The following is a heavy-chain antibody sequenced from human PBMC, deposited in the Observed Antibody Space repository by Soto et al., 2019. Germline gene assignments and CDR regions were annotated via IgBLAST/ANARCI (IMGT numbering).Heavy chain of an antibody. J-gene: IGHJ4*02. Sequence: GGSLRLSCAASGFTFSSYAMSWVRQAPGKGLEWVAAISGSGGSTYYADSVKGRFTISRDNSKNTLYLQMNSLRAEDTAVYYCAKLDSSGWYVYWGQGTLVTVSS. V-gene: IGHV3-23*01. CDR3: AKLDSSGWYVY. D-gene: IGHD6-19*01. CDR1: GFTFSSYA. CDR2: ISGSGGST.